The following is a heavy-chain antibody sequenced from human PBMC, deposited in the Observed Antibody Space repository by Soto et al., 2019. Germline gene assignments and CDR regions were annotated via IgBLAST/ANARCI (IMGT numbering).Heavy chain of an antibody. CDR3: ARIQRISMIVVSKPYFDY. Sequence: SGPTLVNPTETLTLTCTVSGFSLSNPRMGESWIRQPPGKALEWLAHIFSNDEKSYSTSLKSRLTISRDTSKSQVVLTMTNMDPVDTATYYCARIQRISMIVVSKPYFDYWGQGALVTVSS. D-gene: IGHD3-22*01. J-gene: IGHJ4*02. CDR2: IFSNDEK. V-gene: IGHV2-26*01. CDR1: GFSLSNPRMG.